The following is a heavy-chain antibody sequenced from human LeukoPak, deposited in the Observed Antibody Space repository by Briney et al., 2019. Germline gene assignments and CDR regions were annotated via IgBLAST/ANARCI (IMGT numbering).Heavy chain of an antibody. J-gene: IGHJ4*02. V-gene: IGHV4-39*07. CDR2: IYYSGST. Sequence: PSETLSLTCTVSGGSISSSSYYWGWLRQPPGKGLEWIGSIYYSGSTYYNPSLKSRVTISVDTSKNQFSLKLSSVTAADTAVYYCARVNYSWYFDYWGQGTLVTVSS. CDR1: GGSISSSSYY. D-gene: IGHD2-21*01. CDR3: ARVNYSWYFDY.